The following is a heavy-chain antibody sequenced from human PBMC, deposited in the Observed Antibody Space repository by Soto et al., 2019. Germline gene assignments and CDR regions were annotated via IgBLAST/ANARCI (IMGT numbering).Heavy chain of an antibody. Sequence: QVQVVQSGAEVKKPGSSVKVSCKTSGGTFSTYTLSWVRQAPGQGLEWMGRIIPILDITNYAQKFQGRFTITADKSTSTAYMDLSSLRSEDTALYYCALGDNGDLFAFWGQGTLLSVSS. J-gene: IGHJ4*02. V-gene: IGHV1-69*02. CDR2: IIPILDIT. CDR1: GGTFSTYT. CDR3: ALGDNGDLFAF. D-gene: IGHD4-17*01.